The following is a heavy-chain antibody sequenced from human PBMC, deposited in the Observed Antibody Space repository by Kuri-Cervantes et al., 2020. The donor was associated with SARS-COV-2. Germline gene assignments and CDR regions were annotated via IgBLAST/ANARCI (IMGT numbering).Heavy chain of an antibody. V-gene: IGHV3-30-3*01. CDR2: ISYDGSNK. Sequence: LSLTCAASGFTFSSYAMHWVRQAPGKGLEWVAVISYDGSNKYYADSVKGRLTISRDNSKNTLYLQMNSLRAEDTAVYYCARDVAIFGVVILYYYYGMEVWGQGTTVTVSS. D-gene: IGHD3-3*01. J-gene: IGHJ6*02. CDR3: ARDVAIFGVVILYYYYGMEV. CDR1: GFTFSSYA.